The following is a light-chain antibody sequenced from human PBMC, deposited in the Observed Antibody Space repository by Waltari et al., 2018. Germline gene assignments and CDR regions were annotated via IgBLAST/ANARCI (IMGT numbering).Light chain of an antibody. CDR3: QVWDSSTDHVV. V-gene: IGLV3-21*01. J-gene: IGLJ2*01. CDR2: DDS. CDR1: NIGVKS. Sequence: SSVLTQPPSVSLAPGKTARITCGGNNIGVKSVQWYQQKPGQDPVVVIYDDSDRPSGIPERFSGYNSGNTATLTISRVEAGDEADYYCQVWDSSTDHVVFGGGTKLTVL.